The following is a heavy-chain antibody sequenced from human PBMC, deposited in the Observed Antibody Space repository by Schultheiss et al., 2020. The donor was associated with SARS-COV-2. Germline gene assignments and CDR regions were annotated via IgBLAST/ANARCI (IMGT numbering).Heavy chain of an antibody. Sequence: SETLSLTCAVYGGSFSAYYWSWIRQPPGKGLEWIGYIYYSGSTNYNPSLKSRVTISVDTSKNQFSLKLSSVTAADTAVYYCAGEDIVVVPAANWYFDLWGRGTLVTVSS. CDR3: AGEDIVVVPAANWYFDL. D-gene: IGHD2-2*01. CDR1: GGSFSAYY. J-gene: IGHJ2*01. V-gene: IGHV4-59*12. CDR2: IYYSGST.